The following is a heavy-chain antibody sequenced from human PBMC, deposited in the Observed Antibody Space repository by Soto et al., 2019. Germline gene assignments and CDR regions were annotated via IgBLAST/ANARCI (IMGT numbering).Heavy chain of an antibody. D-gene: IGHD3-10*01. CDR1: GYTFTSYG. J-gene: IGHJ4*02. V-gene: IGHV1-18*01. CDR2: ISTYNGNT. CDR3: AREMVRGVGSDY. Sequence: QVQLVQSGAEVKKPGASVKVSCKASGYTFTSYGISWVRQAPRQGLEWMGWISTYNGNTKYAQKLQGRVTMTTGTSTSTAYMELRGLRSDDTAVFYCAREMVRGVGSDYWGQGTLVTVSS.